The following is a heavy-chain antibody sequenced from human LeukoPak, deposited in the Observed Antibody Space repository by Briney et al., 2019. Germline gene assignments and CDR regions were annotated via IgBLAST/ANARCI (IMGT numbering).Heavy chain of an antibody. D-gene: IGHD1-26*01. V-gene: IGHV4-4*07. CDR3: AREERNYYYYYMDV. J-gene: IGHJ6*03. Sequence: PSETLSLTCTVSGGSISSYYWGWIRQPAGKGLEWIGRIYTSGSTNYNPSLKSRVTMSVDTSKNQFSLKLSSVTAADTAVYYCAREERNYYYYYMDVWGKGTTVTVSS. CDR1: GGSISSYY. CDR2: IYTSGST.